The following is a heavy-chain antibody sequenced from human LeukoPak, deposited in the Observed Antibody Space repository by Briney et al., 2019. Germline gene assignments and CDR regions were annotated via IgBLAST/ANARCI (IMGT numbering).Heavy chain of an antibody. D-gene: IGHD3-16*01. CDR2: IKQDGSEK. Sequence: GGSLRLSCAASGFTFSRYWMSWVRQAPGKGLEWEANIKQDGSEKYYVDSVKGRFTISRDNAKNSLYLQMNSLRAEDTAVYYCARGKYYDYVWGSSTWYFALWGRGTLVTVSS. J-gene: IGHJ2*01. CDR1: GFTFSRYW. CDR3: ARGKYYDYVWGSSTWYFAL. V-gene: IGHV3-7*04.